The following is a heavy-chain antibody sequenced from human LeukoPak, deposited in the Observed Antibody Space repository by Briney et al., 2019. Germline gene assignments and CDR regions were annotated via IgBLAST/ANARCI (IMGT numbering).Heavy chain of an antibody. CDR2: IYHSGST. Sequence: SETLFLTCTVSGYSISSGYYWGWIGQPPGKGLEWIGSIYHSGSTYYNPSLKSRVTISVDTSKNQFSLKLSSVTAADTAVYYCARDGDYGYWYFDLWGRGTLVTVSS. D-gene: IGHD3-16*01. CDR3: ARDGDYGYWYFDL. CDR1: GYSISSGYY. J-gene: IGHJ2*01. V-gene: IGHV4-38-2*02.